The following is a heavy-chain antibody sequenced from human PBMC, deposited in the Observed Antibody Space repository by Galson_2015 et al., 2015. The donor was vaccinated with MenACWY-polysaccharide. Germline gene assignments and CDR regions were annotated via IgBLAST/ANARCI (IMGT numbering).Heavy chain of an antibody. J-gene: IGHJ4*02. CDR1: GFTFNRFS. CDR2: IGATGGDT. V-gene: IGHV3-23*01. D-gene: IGHD7-27*01. CDR3: ARDRITGDSRWEFDY. Sequence: SLRLSCAASGFTFNRFSMSWVRQAPVKGLEWVSGIGATGGDTHYADPVKGRVSISRDTSKNTLFLQMNSLRAEDTAIYYCARDRITGDSRWEFDYWGQGILVTVSA.